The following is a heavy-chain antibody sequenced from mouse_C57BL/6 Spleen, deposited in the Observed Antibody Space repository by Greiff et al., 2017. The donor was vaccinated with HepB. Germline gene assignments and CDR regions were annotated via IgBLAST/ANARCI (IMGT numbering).Heavy chain of an antibody. Sequence: VQLQQPGTELVKPGASVKLSCKASGYTFTSYWMHWVKQRPGQGLEWIGNINPSNGGTNYNEKFKSKATLTVDKSSSTAYMQLSSLTSEDSAVYDCARAYYGSSPYFDYWGQGTTLTVSS. CDR1: GYTFTSYW. J-gene: IGHJ2*01. D-gene: IGHD1-1*01. CDR2: INPSNGGT. V-gene: IGHV1-53*01. CDR3: ARAYYGSSPYFDY.